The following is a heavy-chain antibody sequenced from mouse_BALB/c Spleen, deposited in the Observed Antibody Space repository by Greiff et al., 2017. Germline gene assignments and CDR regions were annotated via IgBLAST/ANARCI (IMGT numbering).Heavy chain of an antibody. J-gene: IGHJ4*01. CDR1: GFTFSSYG. V-gene: IGHV5-6-3*01. CDR2: INSNGGST. CDR3: ARDLPYRTYYYAMDY. D-gene: IGHD2-14*01. Sequence: EVKLQESGGGLVQPGGSLKLSCAASGFTFSSYGMSWVRQTPDKRLELVATINSNGGSTYYPDSVKGRFTISRDNAKNTLYLQMSSLKSEDTAMYYCARDLPYRTYYYAMDYWGQGTSVTVSS.